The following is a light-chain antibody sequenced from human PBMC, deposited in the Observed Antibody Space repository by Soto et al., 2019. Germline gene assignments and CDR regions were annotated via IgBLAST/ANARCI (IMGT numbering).Light chain of an antibody. CDR1: SSDVGGYNY. Sequence: QSALTQPASVSGSPGQSITISCTGTSSDVGGYNYVSWYQQHPGKAPKLMIYDVSNRPSGVSNRFSGSKSGNTASLTISGLQAEDEDDYYCSSYTSSSTRCVFGTGTKLTVL. V-gene: IGLV2-14*01. CDR3: SSYTSSSTRCV. J-gene: IGLJ1*01. CDR2: DVS.